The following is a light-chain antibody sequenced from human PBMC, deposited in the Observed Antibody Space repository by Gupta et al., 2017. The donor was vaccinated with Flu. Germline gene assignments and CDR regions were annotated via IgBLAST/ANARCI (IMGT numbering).Light chain of an antibody. J-gene: IGKJ5*01. V-gene: IGKV1-12*01. CDR3: HQASRFRIR. CDR2: GAS. Sequence: DIQLTQSPSVVSASIGDKVTITCRASQDISSWLVWYQQKPGQAPDVLIHGASVLQGGVSSRFSGSGSGTDFTLTINSLQPEDFAVYYCHQASRFRIRFGQGTLLEIK. CDR1: QDISSW.